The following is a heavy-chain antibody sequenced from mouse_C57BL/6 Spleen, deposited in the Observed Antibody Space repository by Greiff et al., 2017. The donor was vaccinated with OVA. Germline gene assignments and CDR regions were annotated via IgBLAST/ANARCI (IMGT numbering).Heavy chain of an antibody. CDR2: IWSGGST. CDR1: GFSLTSYG. CDR3: AKNYQISQGYAMDD. Sequence: VKLQESGPGLVQPSQSLSITCTVSGFSLTSYGVHWVRQPPGQGLEWLGVIWSGGSTAYNAAFISRLSIRKDNSKSQVCFKMKRLQADDTAISSGAKNYQISQGYAMDDWGQGTSVTVSS. V-gene: IGHV2-4*01. J-gene: IGHJ4*01.